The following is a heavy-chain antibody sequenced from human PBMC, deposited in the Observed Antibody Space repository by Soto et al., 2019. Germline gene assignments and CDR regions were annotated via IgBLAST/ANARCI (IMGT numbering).Heavy chain of an antibody. Sequence: QVQLVQSGAEVKKPGASVKISCKASGYTFTRYTMNWVRQAPGQRLEWMGWINPDNGNTKSSQKFQDRVIITRDTSASTAYMALSSLRSGDPAVYYCARGIATGQLDAWGQGTLVTVSS. CDR3: ARGIATGQLDA. D-gene: IGHD2-15*01. CDR2: INPDNGNT. CDR1: GYTFTRYT. J-gene: IGHJ5*02. V-gene: IGHV1-3*01.